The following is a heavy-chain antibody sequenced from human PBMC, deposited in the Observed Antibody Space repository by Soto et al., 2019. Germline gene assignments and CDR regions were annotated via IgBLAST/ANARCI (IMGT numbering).Heavy chain of an antibody. J-gene: IGHJ4*02. CDR3: ARRGSGSYYDY. CDR1: GFTFSSYA. D-gene: IGHD1-26*01. V-gene: IGHV3-23*01. Sequence: EVRLLESGGGLVQPGGSLRLSCAASGFTFSSYAMSWVRQAPVKGLEWVSAISGSGGSTYYADSVKGRFTISRDNSKNTLYLQMNSLRAEDTAVYYCARRGSGSYYDYWGQGTLVTVSS. CDR2: ISGSGGST.